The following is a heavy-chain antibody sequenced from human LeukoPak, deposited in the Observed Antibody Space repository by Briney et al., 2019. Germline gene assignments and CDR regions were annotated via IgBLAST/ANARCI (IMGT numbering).Heavy chain of an antibody. Sequence: GGSLRLSCATSGFTFNNYNMNWVRQAPGRALEWVSSITSSGTYIFYADSVKGRFTISRDNAKNSLYLQMNSLGPEDTAVYYCARDPYSGNYGNYYYYYMDVWGKGTTVTISS. D-gene: IGHD1-26*01. CDR1: GFTFNNYN. J-gene: IGHJ6*03. CDR2: ITSSGTYI. V-gene: IGHV3-21*01. CDR3: ARDPYSGNYGNYYYYYMDV.